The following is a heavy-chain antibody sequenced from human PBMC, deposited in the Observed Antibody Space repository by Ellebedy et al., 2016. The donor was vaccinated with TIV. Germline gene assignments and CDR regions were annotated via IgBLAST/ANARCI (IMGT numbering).Heavy chain of an antibody. J-gene: IGHJ1*01. CDR3: AKRGDCSANSCLLRD. CDR2: AGGSDGST. Sequence: GESLKISCAASGFTFSIHAMGWVRQAPGKGLEWVSSAGGSDGSTFYEDPVRGRFTISRDNAKNTLYLQMNSLRAEDTAVYYCAKRGDCSANSCLLRDWGQGTLVTVSS. CDR1: GFTFSIHA. D-gene: IGHD2-2*01. V-gene: IGHV3-23*01.